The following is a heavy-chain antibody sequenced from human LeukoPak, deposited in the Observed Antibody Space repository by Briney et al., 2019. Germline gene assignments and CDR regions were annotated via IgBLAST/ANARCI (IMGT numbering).Heavy chain of an antibody. CDR3: ARDHRGYSGYDTGNYFDY. Sequence: PGGSLRLSCAASGFTFSSYSMNWVRQAPGKGLEWVSSISSSSSYIYYADSVKGRFTISRDNAKNTLYLQMNSLRAEDTAVYYCARDHRGYSGYDTGNYFDYWGQGTLVTVSS. V-gene: IGHV3-21*01. J-gene: IGHJ4*02. D-gene: IGHD5-12*01. CDR1: GFTFSSYS. CDR2: ISSSSSYI.